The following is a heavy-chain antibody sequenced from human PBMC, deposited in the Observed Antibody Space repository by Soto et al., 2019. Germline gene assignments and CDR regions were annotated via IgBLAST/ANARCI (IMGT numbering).Heavy chain of an antibody. Sequence: QVTLKESGPVLVKPTETLTLTCTVSGFSLSNARMGVSWIRQPPGKALEWLAHIFSNDEKSYSTSLKSRLTITKDTSKGQVVRTMTNMDPVDTATYYCARIGVVQYYYYGMDVWGQGSTFTVSS. D-gene: IGHD2-21*01. CDR1: GFSLSNARMG. CDR3: ARIGVVQYYYYGMDV. V-gene: IGHV2-26*01. CDR2: IFSNDEK. J-gene: IGHJ6*02.